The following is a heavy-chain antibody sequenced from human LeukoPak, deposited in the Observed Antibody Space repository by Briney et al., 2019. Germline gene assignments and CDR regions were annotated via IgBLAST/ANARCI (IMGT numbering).Heavy chain of an antibody. CDR3: ARQTAMGRSGDY. CDR1: GYSFTTYW. D-gene: IGHD5-18*01. CDR2: IDPSDSDT. Sequence: SLKISCKASGYSFTTYWIGWVRQMPGEGLEWMGIIDPSDSDTRYTPSFQGQVTISADTSLTTAYLQWNSLKASDTALYYCARQTAMGRSGDYWGQGTLVTVSS. J-gene: IGHJ4*02. V-gene: IGHV5-51*01.